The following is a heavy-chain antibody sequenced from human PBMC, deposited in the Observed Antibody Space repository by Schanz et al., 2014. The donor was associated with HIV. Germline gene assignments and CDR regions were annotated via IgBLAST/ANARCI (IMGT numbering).Heavy chain of an antibody. J-gene: IGHJ6*02. CDR2: ISSSGGYI. V-gene: IGHV3-21*04. CDR3: ANSGYCTNGVCYTRGDGTDV. CDR1: GFPFSSYA. D-gene: IGHD2-8*01. Sequence: EVQLVESGEGLVKPGGSLRLSCTGSGFPFSSYAINWVRQAPGKGLEWLSSISSSGGYIYYADSVKGRFTISRDNSKNSVFLQMDRLRADDTAVYYCANSGYCTNGVCYTRGDGTDVWGRGTTVTVSS.